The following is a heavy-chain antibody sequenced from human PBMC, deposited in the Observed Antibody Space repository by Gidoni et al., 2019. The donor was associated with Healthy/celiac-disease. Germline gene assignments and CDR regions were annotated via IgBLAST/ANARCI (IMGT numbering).Heavy chain of an antibody. D-gene: IGHD6-19*01. Sequence: EVQLVESGGGLVQPGGSLKLSCAASGFTFSGSAMHWVRQASGKGLEWVGRIRSKANSYATAYAASVKGRFTISRDDSKNTAYLQMNSLKTEDTAVYYCRGQAVAGTGAFDIWGQGTMVTVSS. CDR1: GFTFSGSA. J-gene: IGHJ3*02. CDR2: IRSKANSYAT. CDR3: RGQAVAGTGAFDI. V-gene: IGHV3-73*01.